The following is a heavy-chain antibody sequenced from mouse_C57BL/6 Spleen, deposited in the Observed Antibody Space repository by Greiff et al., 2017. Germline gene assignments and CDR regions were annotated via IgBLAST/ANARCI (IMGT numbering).Heavy chain of an antibody. CDR1: GYTFTSYW. J-gene: IGHJ4*01. CDR3: ARNYIYAMDY. CDR2: IDPNSGGT. D-gene: IGHD2-1*01. Sequence: QVQLQQPGAELVKPGASVKLSCKASGYTFTSYWMHWVKQRPGRGLEWLGRIDPNSGGTKYNEKFKSKATLTVDKPSSTAYMQLSSLTSEDSAVYYCARNYIYAMDYWGQGTSVTVSS. V-gene: IGHV1-72*01.